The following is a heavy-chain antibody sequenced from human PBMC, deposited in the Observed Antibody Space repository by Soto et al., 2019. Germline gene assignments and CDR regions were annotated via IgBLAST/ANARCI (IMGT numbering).Heavy chain of an antibody. V-gene: IGHV1-69*13. D-gene: IGHD4-17*01. J-gene: IGHJ6*02. CDR1: GGTFSSYA. CDR2: IIPIFGTA. Sequence: GASVKVSCKASGGTFSSYAISWVRQAPGQGLEWMGGIIPIFGTANYAQKFQGRVTITADESTSTAYMELSSLRSEDTAVYYCARLGMTTVTYYYYGMDVWGQGTTVTVSS. CDR3: ARLGMTTVTYYYYGMDV.